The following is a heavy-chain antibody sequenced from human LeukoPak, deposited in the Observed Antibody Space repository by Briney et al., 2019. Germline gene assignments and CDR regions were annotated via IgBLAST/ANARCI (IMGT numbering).Heavy chain of an antibody. CDR1: GGSISSGGYY. CDR3: ARYCSSTSCRWFDP. V-gene: IGHV4-31*03. D-gene: IGHD2-2*01. J-gene: IGHJ5*02. Sequence: SETLSLTCTVSGGSISSGGYYWSWIRQHPGKGLEWIGYIYYTGSTYYNPSLKSRVIISVDTSKNQFSLKLNSVTAADTAVYYCARYCSSTSCRWFDPWGQGTPVTVSS. CDR2: IYYTGST.